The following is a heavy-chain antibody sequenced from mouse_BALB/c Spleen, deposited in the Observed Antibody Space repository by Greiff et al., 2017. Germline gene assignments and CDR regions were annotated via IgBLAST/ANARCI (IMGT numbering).Heavy chain of an antibody. CDR2: ISSGSSTI. V-gene: IGHV5-17*02. Sequence: EVKLMESGGGLVQPGGSRKLSCAASGFTFSSFGMHWVRQAPEKGLEWVAYISSGSSTIYYADTVKGRFTIARDNPKNTLFLQMTSLRSEDTAMYYCARWDYGSSYGFAYWGQGTLVTVSA. CDR3: ARWDYGSSYGFAY. J-gene: IGHJ3*01. D-gene: IGHD1-1*01. CDR1: GFTFSSFG.